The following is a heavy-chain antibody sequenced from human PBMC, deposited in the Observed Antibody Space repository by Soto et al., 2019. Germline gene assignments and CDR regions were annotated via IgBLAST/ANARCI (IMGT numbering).Heavy chain of an antibody. CDR3: ARQASGYYYGWFDP. CDR2: IFYSGGT. CDR1: GGSILDSTYY. J-gene: IGHJ5*02. D-gene: IGHD3-22*01. V-gene: IGHV4-39*01. Sequence: QLLLQESGPGLVKPSETLSLTCTVSGGSILDSTYYWAWIRQSPGKGLEWIGTIFYSGGTFYTPSLKSRVPMSVDTSNNQFSLKLSSVPAADTAVYYCARQASGYYYGWFDPWGQGTLVTVSS.